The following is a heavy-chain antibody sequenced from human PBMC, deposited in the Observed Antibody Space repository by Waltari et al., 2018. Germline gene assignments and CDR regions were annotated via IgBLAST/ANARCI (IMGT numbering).Heavy chain of an antibody. CDR1: GGSISSSSYY. V-gene: IGHV4-39*01. CDR3: ARSNGLWFGELASYYYGMDV. Sequence: QLQLQESGPGLVKPSETLSLTCTVSGGSISSSSYYWGWIRQPPGKGLEWIGSIYYSGSTYYNPSLKSRVTISVDTSKNQFSLKLSSVTAADTAVYYCARSNGLWFGELASYYYGMDVWGQGTTVTVSS. J-gene: IGHJ6*02. D-gene: IGHD3-10*01. CDR2: IYYSGST.